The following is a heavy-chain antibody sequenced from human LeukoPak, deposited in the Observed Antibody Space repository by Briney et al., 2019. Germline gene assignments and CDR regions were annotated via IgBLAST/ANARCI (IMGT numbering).Heavy chain of an antibody. CDR1: GYSISSGYY. D-gene: IGHD6-6*01. CDR3: ARECPKMIEYSSSNDAFDI. J-gene: IGHJ3*02. Sequence: KTSETLSLTCTVSGYSISSGYYWGWIRQPPGKGLEWIGSIYHSGSTYYNPSLKSRVTISVDTSKNQFSLKLSSVTAADTAVYYCARECPKMIEYSSSNDAFDIWGQGTMVTVSS. CDR2: IYHSGST. V-gene: IGHV4-38-2*02.